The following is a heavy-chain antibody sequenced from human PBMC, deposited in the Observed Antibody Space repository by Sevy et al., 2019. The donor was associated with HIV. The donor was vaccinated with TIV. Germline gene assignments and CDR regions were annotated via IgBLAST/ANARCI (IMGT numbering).Heavy chain of an antibody. Sequence: GGSLRLSCAASGFTFSSYGMHWVRQAPGKGLEWVAVISYDGSNKYYADSMKGRFTISRDNSKNTLYLQMNSLRAEDTAVYYCAKDYDSSGDDAFDIWGQGTIVTVSS. V-gene: IGHV3-30*18. J-gene: IGHJ3*02. D-gene: IGHD3-22*01. CDR3: AKDYDSSGDDAFDI. CDR2: ISYDGSNK. CDR1: GFTFSSYG.